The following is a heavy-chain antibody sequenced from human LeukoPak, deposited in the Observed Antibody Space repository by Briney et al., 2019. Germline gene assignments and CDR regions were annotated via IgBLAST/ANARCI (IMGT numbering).Heavy chain of an antibody. CDR1: GFTFSSYW. CDR3: TRVQAGRSGLMDV. J-gene: IGHJ6*02. D-gene: IGHD2-8*02. CDR2: IKQDGSEE. V-gene: IGHV3-7*04. Sequence: GGSLRLSCAASGFTFSSYWMSWVRQAPGKGLEWVANIKQDGSEEYYVDSVKGRFTISRDNAKNSLYLQMNSLRAEDTALYYCTRVQAGRSGLMDVWGRGTTVTVSS.